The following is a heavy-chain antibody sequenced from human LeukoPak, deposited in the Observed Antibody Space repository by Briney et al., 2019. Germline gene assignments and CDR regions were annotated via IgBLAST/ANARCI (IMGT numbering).Heavy chain of an antibody. V-gene: IGHV3-21*01. Sequence: GGSLRLSCAASGFTFSTYSMNWVRQAPGKGLEWVSSISGSSSYMYYADSVKGRFTIARDNAKNSLYLQMDSLRAEDTAVYYCARDRAIAVAGNNFDYWGQGTLVIVSS. CDR2: ISGSSSYM. CDR1: GFTFSTYS. J-gene: IGHJ4*02. CDR3: ARDRAIAVAGNNFDY. D-gene: IGHD6-19*01.